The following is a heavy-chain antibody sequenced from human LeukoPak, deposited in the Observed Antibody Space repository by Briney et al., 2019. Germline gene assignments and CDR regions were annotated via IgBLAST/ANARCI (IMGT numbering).Heavy chain of an antibody. V-gene: IGHV3-30-3*01. CDR3: ARAVIRDAFDI. J-gene: IGHJ3*02. CDR2: ILHDGSNK. Sequence: GGSLRLSCAASGFTFSNYAMHWVRQAPGKGLEWVSGILHDGSNKYYADSVKGRFTISRDNSKNTLYLQMNSLRAEDTAVYSCARAVIRDAFDIWGQGTMVIVSS. D-gene: IGHD2/OR15-2a*01. CDR1: GFTFSNYA.